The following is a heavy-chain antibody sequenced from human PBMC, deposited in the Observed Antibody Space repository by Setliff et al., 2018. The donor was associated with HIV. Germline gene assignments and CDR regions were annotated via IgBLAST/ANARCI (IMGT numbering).Heavy chain of an antibody. CDR1: GFTFSSSW. J-gene: IGHJ4*02. CDR2: IKQDGSEK. V-gene: IGHV3-7*03. CDR3: MYGVRTATTH. Sequence: GGSLSLSCAASGFTFSSSWMSWVRQAPGKGLEWVANIKQDGSEKYYVDSVKGRFTISRDNAKNSLYLQMDSLRPEDTAFYYCMYGVRTATTHWGQGTLVTVSS. D-gene: IGHD4-17*01.